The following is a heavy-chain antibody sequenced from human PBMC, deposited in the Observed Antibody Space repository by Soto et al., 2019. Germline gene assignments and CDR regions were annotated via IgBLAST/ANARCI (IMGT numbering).Heavy chain of an antibody. J-gene: IGHJ1*01. CDR3: AMTIVVVAAEPAEYFQH. CDR2: ISYDGSNK. V-gene: IGHV3-30-3*01. Sequence: DFVGGVVQPGRSLRLSCAASGFTFSSYAMHWVRQAPGKGLEWVAVISYDGSNKYYADSVKGRFTISRDNSKNTLYLQMNSLRAEDTAVYYCAMTIVVVAAEPAEYFQHWGQGTLVTVSS. D-gene: IGHD2-15*01. CDR1: GFTFSSYA.